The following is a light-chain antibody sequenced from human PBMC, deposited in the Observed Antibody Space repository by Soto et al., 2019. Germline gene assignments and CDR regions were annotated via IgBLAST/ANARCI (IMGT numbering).Light chain of an antibody. CDR3: QQYCSLPTWT. Sequence: EIVLTQSPGTLSLSPGERATLSCRASQSVSSNYLALYQQQPGQAPRLLINCAATRATGIPDRFIGSGSGTDFCLTISRLEPADAAVYYCQQYCSLPTWTFGQGTKVDIK. CDR1: QSVSSNY. V-gene: IGKV3-20*01. J-gene: IGKJ1*01. CDR2: CAA.